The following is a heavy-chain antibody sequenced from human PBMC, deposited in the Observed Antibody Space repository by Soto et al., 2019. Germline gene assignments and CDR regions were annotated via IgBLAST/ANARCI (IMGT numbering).Heavy chain of an antibody. D-gene: IGHD3-3*01. Sequence: ASVKVSCKASGYTFTSYAMHWMRQAPGQRLEWMGWINAGNGNTKYSQKFQGRVTITRDTSASTAYMELSSLRSEDTAVYYCARDRRIYYDFWSGYWARFDPWGQGTLVTVSS. V-gene: IGHV1-3*01. CDR2: INAGNGNT. CDR3: ARDRRIYYDFWSGYWARFDP. CDR1: GYTFTSYA. J-gene: IGHJ5*02.